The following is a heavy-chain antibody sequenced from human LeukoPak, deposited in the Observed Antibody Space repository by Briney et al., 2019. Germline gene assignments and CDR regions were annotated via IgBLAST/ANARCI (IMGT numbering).Heavy chain of an antibody. CDR1: GFTFSSYS. Sequence: PGGSQRLSCAASGFTFSSYSMNWVRQAPGKGLEWVSSISSSSSYIYYADSVKGRFTISRDNAKNSLYLQMNSLRAEDTAVYYCARGREWLFSYFDYWGQGTLVTVSS. J-gene: IGHJ4*02. CDR2: ISSSSSYI. D-gene: IGHD3-3*01. V-gene: IGHV3-21*01. CDR3: ARGREWLFSYFDY.